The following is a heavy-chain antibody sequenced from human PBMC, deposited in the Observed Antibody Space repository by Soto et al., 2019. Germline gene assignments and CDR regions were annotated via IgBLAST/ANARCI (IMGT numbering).Heavy chain of an antibody. D-gene: IGHD1-7*01. CDR2: INHSGST. CDR1: GGSFSGYY. CDR3: AREGWNYVEYYYGMDV. Sequence: SETLSLTCAVYGGSFSGYYWSWIRRPPGKGLEWIGEINHSGSTNYNPSLKSRVTISVDTSKNQFSLKLSSVTAADTAVYYCAREGWNYVEYYYGMDVWGQGTTVTVSS. J-gene: IGHJ6*02. V-gene: IGHV4-34*01.